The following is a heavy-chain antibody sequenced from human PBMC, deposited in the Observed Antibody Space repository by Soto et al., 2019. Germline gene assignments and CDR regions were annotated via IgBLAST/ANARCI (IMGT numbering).Heavy chain of an antibody. CDR2: IYYSGST. J-gene: IGHJ5*02. CDR1: GGSISSYY. V-gene: IGHV4-59*08. Sequence: SETLSLTCTVSGGSISSYYWSWIRQPPGKGLEWIGYIYYSGSTNYNPSLKSRVTISVDTSKNQFSLKLSSVTAADTAVYYCARTLASSPLEDNWFDPWGQGTLVTVSS. D-gene: IGHD6-13*01. CDR3: ARTLASSPLEDNWFDP.